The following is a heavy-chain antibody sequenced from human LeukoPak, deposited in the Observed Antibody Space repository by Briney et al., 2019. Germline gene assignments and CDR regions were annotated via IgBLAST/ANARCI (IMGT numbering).Heavy chain of an antibody. Sequence: AGGSLRLSCAASGFTFSSYAMHWVRQAPGKGLEWVAVISYDGSNKYYADSVKGRFTISRDNSKNTLYLQMNSLRAEDMAVYYCARGSSVLRYFDWLSTFDYWGQGTLVTVSS. J-gene: IGHJ4*02. CDR1: GFTFSSYA. D-gene: IGHD3-9*01. CDR2: ISYDGSNK. CDR3: ARGSSVLRYFDWLSTFDY. V-gene: IGHV3-30-3*01.